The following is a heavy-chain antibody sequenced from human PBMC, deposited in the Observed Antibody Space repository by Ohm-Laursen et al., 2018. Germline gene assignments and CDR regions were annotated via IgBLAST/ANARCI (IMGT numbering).Heavy chain of an antibody. CDR2: IDWDDDK. Sequence: TQTLTLTCTFSGFSLSTSGVGVNWIRQPPGKALEWLARIDWDDDKYYSTSLKTRLTISKDTSKNQVVLTMTNMDPLDTATYYCARIVAGPDYFDYWGQGTLVTVSS. V-gene: IGHV2-70*11. D-gene: IGHD5-12*01. CDR1: GFSLSTSGVG. CDR3: ARIVAGPDYFDY. J-gene: IGHJ4*02.